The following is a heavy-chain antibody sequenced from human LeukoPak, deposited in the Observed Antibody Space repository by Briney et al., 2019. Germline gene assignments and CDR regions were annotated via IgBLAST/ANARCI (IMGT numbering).Heavy chain of an antibody. CDR1: GYTFTSYD. V-gene: IGHV1-8*01. J-gene: IGHJ5*02. CDR3: AREGRSWYFRGVYWFDP. Sequence: ASVKVSCKASGYTFTSYDINWVRQATGQGLEWMGWMNPNSGNTGYAQKFQGRVTMTRNTSISTAYMELSSLRSEDTAVYYCAREGRSWYFRGVYWFDPWGQGTLVTVSS. D-gene: IGHD6-13*01. CDR2: MNPNSGNT.